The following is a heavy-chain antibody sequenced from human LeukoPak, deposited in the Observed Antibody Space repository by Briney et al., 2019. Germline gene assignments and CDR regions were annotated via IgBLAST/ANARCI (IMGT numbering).Heavy chain of an antibody. V-gene: IGHV3-23*01. CDR3: AKDKQGFDI. Sequence: GGSLRLSCGASGFTFSSYFMAWVRQTPGKGLEWVSTISGSGASTYYADSVKGRATISRDNSKNTLYLQMNSLRAEDTAVYYCAKDKQGFDIWGQGTMVTVSS. CDR2: ISGSGAST. D-gene: IGHD1/OR15-1a*01. J-gene: IGHJ3*02. CDR1: GFTFSSYF.